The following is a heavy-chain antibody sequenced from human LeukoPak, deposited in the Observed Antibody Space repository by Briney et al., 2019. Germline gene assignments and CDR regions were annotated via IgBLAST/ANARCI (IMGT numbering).Heavy chain of an antibody. CDR2: INPNSGGT. Sequence: ASVKVSCKASGFTFTGDYMHWVRQAPGQGLEWMGWINPNSGGTNYAQKFQGRVTMTRDTSISTAYMELSRLRSDDTAVYYCARDSSVWSGSYYYYYGMDVWGQGTTVTVSS. CDR3: ARDSSVWSGSYYYYYGMDV. V-gene: IGHV1-2*02. CDR1: GFTFTGDY. D-gene: IGHD3-3*01. J-gene: IGHJ6*02.